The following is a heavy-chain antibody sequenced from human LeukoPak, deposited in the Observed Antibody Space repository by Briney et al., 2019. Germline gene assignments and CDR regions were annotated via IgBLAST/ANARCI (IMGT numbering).Heavy chain of an antibody. V-gene: IGHV4-59*01. CDR2: IYYSGNT. J-gene: IGHJ6*04. Sequence: SETLSLTCTVSGGSISSYYWSWIRQPPGKGLEWIAYIYYSGNTNYNPSLKSRVTISVDTSKNQFSLKVNSVTTADTAVYYCARAITSGSSAVDVWGKGTTVTVSS. D-gene: IGHD3-10*01. CDR3: ARAITSGSSAVDV. CDR1: GGSISSYY.